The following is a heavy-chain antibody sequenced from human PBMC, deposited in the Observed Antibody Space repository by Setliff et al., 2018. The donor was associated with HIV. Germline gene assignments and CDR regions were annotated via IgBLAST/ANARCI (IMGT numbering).Heavy chain of an antibody. Sequence: PSETLSLTCTVSYGSISGHYWAWIRQPPGQGPQWIGSIYQSGSIYYNPSLQSRVTISVDSSKNQFSLNLFSVTAADTAVYYCARPRRVRSRAWYWFDIWGQGTLVTVSS. J-gene: IGHJ5*02. CDR3: ARPRRVRSRAWYWFDI. CDR1: YGSISGHY. CDR2: IYQSGSI. V-gene: IGHV4-38-2*02. D-gene: IGHD6-19*01.